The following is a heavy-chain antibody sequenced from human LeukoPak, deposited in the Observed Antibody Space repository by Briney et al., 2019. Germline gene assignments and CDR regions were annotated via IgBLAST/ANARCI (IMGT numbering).Heavy chain of an antibody. CDR3: ASQTGGYYYYYMDV. CDR1: GGSISSSSYY. V-gene: IGHV4-39*07. CDR2: IYYSGST. D-gene: IGHD7-27*01. Sequence: PSETLSLTCTVSGGSISSSSYYWGWIRRPPGKGLEWIGSIYYSGSTYYNPSLKSRVTISVDTSKNQFSLKLSSVTAADTAVYYCASQTGGYYYYYMDVWGKGTTVTVSS. J-gene: IGHJ6*03.